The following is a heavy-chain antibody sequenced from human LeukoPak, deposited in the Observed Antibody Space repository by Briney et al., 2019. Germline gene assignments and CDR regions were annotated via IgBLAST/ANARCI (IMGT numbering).Heavy chain of an antibody. V-gene: IGHV1-2*02. D-gene: IGHD6-19*01. Sequence: AVKVSCKASGYTFTGYYRHGVREAPGPGLEWMGWINPNSGGTNYAQKLQGRVTMTRDTSISTAYMELSRMRSDDTAVYYCARDGPARAVAASSWFDPWGQGTLVTVSS. CDR1: GYTFTGYY. J-gene: IGHJ5*02. CDR3: ARDGPARAVAASSWFDP. CDR2: INPNSGGT.